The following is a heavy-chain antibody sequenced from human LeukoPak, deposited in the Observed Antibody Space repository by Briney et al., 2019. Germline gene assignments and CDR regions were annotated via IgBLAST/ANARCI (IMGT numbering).Heavy chain of an antibody. V-gene: IGHV5-51*01. J-gene: IGHJ4*02. CDR1: GYSFTSYW. CDR3: ARLGDYGGNSALY. D-gene: IGHD4-23*01. CDR2: IYPADSDT. Sequence: GESLKISCKGSGYSFTSYWIGWVRQMHGKGLEWMGIIYPADSDTRYSPSFQGQVTISADKPISTAYLQWSSLKASDTAMYYCARLGDYGGNSALYWGQGTLVTVSS.